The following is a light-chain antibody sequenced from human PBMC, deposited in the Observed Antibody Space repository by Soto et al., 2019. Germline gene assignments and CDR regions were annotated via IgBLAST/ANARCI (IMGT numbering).Light chain of an antibody. Sequence: EVVLTQSPGTLSLSPGARATLSCRASHRISSNYLAWYQQKPGQAPRLLIHDASSMATGIPDRISGSGSGTDFTLTIGRLEPEDSAVYYCQQYSNSPSTFGQGTKLESK. CDR2: DAS. J-gene: IGKJ2*02. V-gene: IGKV3-20*01. CDR3: QQYSNSPST. CDR1: HRISSNY.